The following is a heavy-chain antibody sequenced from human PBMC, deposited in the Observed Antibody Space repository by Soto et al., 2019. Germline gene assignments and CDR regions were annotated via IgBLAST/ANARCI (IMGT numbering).Heavy chain of an antibody. V-gene: IGHV4-31*03. J-gene: IGHJ5*02. CDR1: SGSISSGTYY. D-gene: IGHD1-26*01. CDR2: IYYSGSFDYSGST. Sequence: SETLSLTCTVSSGSISSGTYYWSWIRQQPGKGLEWIGYIYYSGSFDYSGSTYYNPSLKSRANISLDTSKNQFSLRLSSVSAADTAVYFCARDTGSLGVDPWGQGILVTVSS. CDR3: ARDTGSLGVDP.